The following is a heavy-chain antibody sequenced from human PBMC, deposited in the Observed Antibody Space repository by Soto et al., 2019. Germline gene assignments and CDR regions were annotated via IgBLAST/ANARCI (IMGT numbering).Heavy chain of an antibody. Sequence: GASVKVSCKASGGTFGRNAINWVRQAPGQGLEWMGGIIPMFGTANHAQKFRDRIVITADESTNTAYLELNSLRYEDTAIYYCARPQGCGWRFNALDFWGQGTVVTVSS. CDR2: IIPMFGTA. V-gene: IGHV1-69*13. CDR1: GGTFGRNA. CDR3: ARPQGCGWRFNALDF. D-gene: IGHD6-19*01. J-gene: IGHJ3*01.